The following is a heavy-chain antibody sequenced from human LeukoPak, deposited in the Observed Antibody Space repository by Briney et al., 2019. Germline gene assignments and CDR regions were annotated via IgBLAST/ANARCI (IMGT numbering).Heavy chain of an antibody. D-gene: IGHD1-20*01. CDR1: GYNLNGYY. Sequence: ASVKVSCKASGYNLNGYYMHWVRQVPGQGPEWMGWIHPISGDTNQAQKFQGWVTLTRDTSISTAYMDLSRLTSDDTAIYYCARGLINGHDFDYWGQGTLVTVSS. J-gene: IGHJ4*02. CDR3: ARGLINGHDFDY. CDR2: IHPISGDT. V-gene: IGHV1-2*04.